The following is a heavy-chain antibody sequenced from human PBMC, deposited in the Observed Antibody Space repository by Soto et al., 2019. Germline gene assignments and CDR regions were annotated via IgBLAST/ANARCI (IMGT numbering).Heavy chain of an antibody. D-gene: IGHD2-8*02. CDR2: IYYSGST. CDR1: GGSISSYY. J-gene: IGHJ4*02. Sequence: PSETLSLTCTVSGGSISSYYWSRIRQHPGKGLEWIGNIYYSGSTNYNPSLKSRVTISVDTSKNQFSLKLTSVTAADTAVYYCARDKITGLFDYWGQGTLVTVSS. CDR3: ARDKITGLFDY. V-gene: IGHV4-59*12.